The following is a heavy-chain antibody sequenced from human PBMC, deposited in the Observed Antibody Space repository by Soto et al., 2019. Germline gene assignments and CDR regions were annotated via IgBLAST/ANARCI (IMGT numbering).Heavy chain of an antibody. CDR1: GFSLRLSGGG. D-gene: IGHD2-15*01. V-gene: IGHV2-5*02. Sequence: QITLKESGPTLVKPTQTLTLTCNFSGFSLRLSGGGVGWIRQPPGKALEWLARIYWDDDKRYSPSLKSRLTITKDPSKNHVVLTMTNMDPVDTAKYYCAHSATGGYACDIWGKGTMVTVSS. CDR3: AHSATGGYACDI. CDR2: IYWDDDK. J-gene: IGHJ3*02.